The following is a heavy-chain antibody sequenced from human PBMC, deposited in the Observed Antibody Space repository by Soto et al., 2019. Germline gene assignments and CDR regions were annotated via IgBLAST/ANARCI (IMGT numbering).Heavy chain of an antibody. CDR2: ISGYNGNT. J-gene: IGHJ5*02. D-gene: IGHD2-2*01. V-gene: IGHV1-18*04. CDR1: GYTFNSYG. Sequence: ASVKVSCKASGYTFNSYGISWVRQAPGQGLEWMGWISGYNGNTNYAQKLQGRVIMTTDTSTNTANMELRSLRSDDTAVYYCARDLVPAAIPSDYGMDPWGQGTLVTVSS. CDR3: ARDLVPAAIPSDYGMDP.